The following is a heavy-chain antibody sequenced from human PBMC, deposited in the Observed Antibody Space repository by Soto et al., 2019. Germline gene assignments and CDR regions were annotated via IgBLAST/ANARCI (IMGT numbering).Heavy chain of an antibody. CDR1: GGTFSSYA. CDR2: IIPTFGTA. Sequence: ASVKVSCKASGGTFSSYAISWVRQAPGQGLEWMGGIIPTFGTANYAQKFQGRVTITADESTSTAYMELSSLRSEDTAVYYCARADYEILTGSYAMDVWGQGTTVT. J-gene: IGHJ6*02. V-gene: IGHV1-69*13. D-gene: IGHD3-9*01. CDR3: ARADYEILTGSYAMDV.